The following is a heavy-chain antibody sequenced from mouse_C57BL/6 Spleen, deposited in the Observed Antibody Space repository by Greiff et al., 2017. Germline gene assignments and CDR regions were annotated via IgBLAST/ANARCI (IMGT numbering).Heavy chain of an antibody. Sequence: VQLQQSGPELVKPGASVKISCKASGYTFTDYYMNWVKQSHGKSLEWIGDINPNNGGTSYNQKFKGKATLTVGKSSSTAYMELRSLTSEVSAVYYCARGGWRYFDVWGTGTTVTVSS. D-gene: IGHD2-3*01. V-gene: IGHV1-26*01. CDR1: GYTFTDYY. CDR3: ARGGWRYFDV. J-gene: IGHJ1*03. CDR2: INPNNGGT.